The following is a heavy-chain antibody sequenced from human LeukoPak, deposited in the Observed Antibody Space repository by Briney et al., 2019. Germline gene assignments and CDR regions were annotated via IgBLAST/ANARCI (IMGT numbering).Heavy chain of an antibody. CDR1: GFTFRTYA. V-gene: IGHV3-23*01. D-gene: IGHD6-19*01. Sequence: GGSLRLSSAASGFTFRTYAMSWVRQAPGKALEWVSGISDSGGNTYYAGSVRGRFTISRDNSRNTVYLQMYSLGAEDTAVYYCAGAVTGYYYGMDAWGQGTTVTVSS. J-gene: IGHJ6*02. CDR3: AGAVTGYYYGMDA. CDR2: ISDSGGNT.